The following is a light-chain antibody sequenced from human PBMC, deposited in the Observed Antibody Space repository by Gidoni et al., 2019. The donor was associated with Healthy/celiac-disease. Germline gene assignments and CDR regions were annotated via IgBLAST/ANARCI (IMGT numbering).Light chain of an antibody. V-gene: IGKV1-9*01. Sequence: LQLTQSPSFLSASVGDRVTITCRASQGISSYLAWYQQKPGKAPKLVIYAASTLQSGVPSRFSGSGSGTEFTLTISSLQPEDFATYYCQQLNSYPITFGQGTRLEIK. CDR2: AAS. CDR3: QQLNSYPIT. J-gene: IGKJ5*01. CDR1: QGISSY.